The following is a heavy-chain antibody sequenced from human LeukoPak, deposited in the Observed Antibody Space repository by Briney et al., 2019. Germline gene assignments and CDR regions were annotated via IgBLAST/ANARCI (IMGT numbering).Heavy chain of an antibody. CDR3: AKAGTTVTKYNWFDP. J-gene: IGHJ5*02. CDR2: ISARGIST. CDR1: GFTFSSYS. V-gene: IGHV3-23*01. D-gene: IGHD4-17*01. Sequence: PGGSLRLSCAASGFTFSSYSMNWVRQAPGKGLEWVSAISARGISTFYADSVKGRFTISRDNSKNTLYLQMNSLRAEDTAIYYCAKAGTTVTKYNWFDPWGQGTLVTVSS.